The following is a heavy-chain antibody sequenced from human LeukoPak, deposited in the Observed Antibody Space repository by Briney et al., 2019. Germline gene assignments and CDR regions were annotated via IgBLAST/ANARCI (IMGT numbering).Heavy chain of an antibody. D-gene: IGHD4-23*01. CDR2: IYYSGST. J-gene: IGHJ3*02. Sequence: SETLSLICTVSGGSISSYYWSWIRQPPGKGLEWIGYIYYSGSTNYNPSLKSRVTISVDTSKNQFSLKLSSVTAADTAVYYCARDDVVMGAFDIWGQGTMVTVSS. CDR1: GGSISSYY. CDR3: ARDDVVMGAFDI. V-gene: IGHV4-59*01.